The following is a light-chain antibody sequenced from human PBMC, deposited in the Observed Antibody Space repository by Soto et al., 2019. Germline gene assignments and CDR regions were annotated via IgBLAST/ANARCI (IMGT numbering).Light chain of an antibody. V-gene: IGLV2-14*01. CDR2: DVS. J-gene: IGLJ1*01. Sequence: QSVLTQPASVSGSPGQSITISCTATSSDVGCYNDVSWYQQHPGKAPKLMIYDVSNRPSGVSNRFSGSKSGNTASLTISLLQAEDEADYYCFSYTSSSTYVFGTGTKVTVL. CDR3: FSYTSSSTYV. CDR1: SSDVGCYND.